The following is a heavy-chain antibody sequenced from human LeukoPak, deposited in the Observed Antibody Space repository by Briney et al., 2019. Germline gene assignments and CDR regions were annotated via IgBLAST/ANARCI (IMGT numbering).Heavy chain of an antibody. CDR2: INHSGST. CDR3: ARVDYEDAFDI. Sequence: SETLSLTCAVYGGSFSGYYWSWIRQPPGKGLEWIGEINHSGSTNYNPSLKSRVTISVDTSKNQFSLKLSSVTAAGTAVYYCARVDYEDAFDIWGQGTMVTVSS. V-gene: IGHV4-34*01. CDR1: GGSFSGYY. J-gene: IGHJ3*02. D-gene: IGHD4-17*01.